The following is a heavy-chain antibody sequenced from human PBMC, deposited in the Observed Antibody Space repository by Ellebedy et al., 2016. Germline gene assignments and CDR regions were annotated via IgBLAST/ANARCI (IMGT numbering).Heavy chain of an antibody. J-gene: IGHJ4*02. CDR3: ARDRMAYCSTTTCLFDN. CDR2: IWYDGSNK. V-gene: IGHV3-33*01. D-gene: IGHD2-2*01. Sequence: GESLKISXAASGFTFSSYGMHWVRQAPGKGLEWVAVIWYDGSNKYYADSVKGRFTISRDNSKNTLYLQMNSLRAEDTAVYYCARDRMAYCSTTTCLFDNWGQGTLVTVSS. CDR1: GFTFSSYG.